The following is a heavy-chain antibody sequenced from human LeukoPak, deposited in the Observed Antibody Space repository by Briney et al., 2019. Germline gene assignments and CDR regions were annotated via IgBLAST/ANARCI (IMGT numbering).Heavy chain of an antibody. D-gene: IGHD2-2*01. J-gene: IGHJ6*03. V-gene: IGHV4-4*07. CDR3: ARLAISTSHYYYYYMDV. Sequence: SETLSLTCTVSGGSISSYYWSWIRQPAGKGLEWIGRIYTSGSTNYNPSLKSRVTMSVDTSKNQFSLKLSSVTAADTAVYYCARLAISTSHYYYYYMDVWGKGTTVTVSS. CDR1: GGSISSYY. CDR2: IYTSGST.